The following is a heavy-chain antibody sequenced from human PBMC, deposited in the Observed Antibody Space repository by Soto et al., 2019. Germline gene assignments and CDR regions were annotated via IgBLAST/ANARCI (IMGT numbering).Heavy chain of an antibody. CDR3: ARVTGEHYYDSRSFDP. CDR1: GVSISSYY. J-gene: IGHJ5*02. D-gene: IGHD3-22*01. Sequence: PSETLSLTCTVSGVSISSYYWSWIRQPPGKGLEGIGYIYYSGSTNYNPSLKSRVTISVDTSKNQFSLKLSSVTAADTAVYYCARVTGEHYYDSRSFDPWGQGTLVTVSS. V-gene: IGHV4-59*01. CDR2: IYYSGST.